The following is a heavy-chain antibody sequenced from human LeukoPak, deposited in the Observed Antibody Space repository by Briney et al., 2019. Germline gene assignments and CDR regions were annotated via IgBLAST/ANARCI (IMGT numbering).Heavy chain of an antibody. J-gene: IGHJ4*02. D-gene: IGHD1-14*01. V-gene: IGHV5-51*01. CDR3: ARHLRTSTYRDLDY. Sequence: GESLKISCQASGYSFSDNWIGWVRQRPGKDLQWMGIINPHDSTTRYSPSFQGQVTISIDKSINTAYLQWSSLTASDTAIYYCARHLRTSTYRDLDYWGQGTLVTASS. CDR1: GYSFSDNW. CDR2: INPHDSTT.